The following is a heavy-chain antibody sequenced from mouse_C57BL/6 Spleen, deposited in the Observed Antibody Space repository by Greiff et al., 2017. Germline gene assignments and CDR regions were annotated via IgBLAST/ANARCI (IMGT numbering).Heavy chain of an antibody. CDR2: ISDGGSYT. CDR1: GFTFSSYA. Sequence: EVQLVESGGGLVKPGGSLKLSCAASGFTFSSYAMSWVRQTPEKRLEWVATISDGGSYTYYPDNVKGRFTISRDNAKNNLYLQMSHLKSEDTAMYDCARDQGGITTVVDWYFDVWGTGTTVTVSS. CDR3: ARDQGGITTVVDWYFDV. V-gene: IGHV5-4*01. J-gene: IGHJ1*03. D-gene: IGHD1-1*01.